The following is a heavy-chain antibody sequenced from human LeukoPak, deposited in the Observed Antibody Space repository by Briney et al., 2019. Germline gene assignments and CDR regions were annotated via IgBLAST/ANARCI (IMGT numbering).Heavy chain of an antibody. D-gene: IGHD5-24*01. CDR2: IKQDGSKE. J-gene: IGHJ4*02. CDR1: GFPFSSYW. Sequence: GGSLRLSCVASGFPFSSYWMTWVRQAPGKGLEWVANIKQDGSKESYVDSVKGRFTISRDNAKNSLYLQMNSLRAEDTAIYYCTRVGYIDEGIDYWGQGTLVTVSS. CDR3: TRVGYIDEGIDY. V-gene: IGHV3-7*04.